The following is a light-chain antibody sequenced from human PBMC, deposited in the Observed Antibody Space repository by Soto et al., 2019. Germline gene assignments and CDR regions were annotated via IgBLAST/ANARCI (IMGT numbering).Light chain of an antibody. V-gene: IGKV3-15*01. J-gene: IGKJ1*01. Sequence: EIVMTQSPATLSVSPGERATLSCRASQSVSNNLAWYQQKPGQAPRLLIYGASTRATGIPARFSGSGSGTEFTLTISSVQSEDFAVYYCHQSNDWWTFGQGTKVEIK. CDR2: GAS. CDR3: HQSNDWWT. CDR1: QSVSNN.